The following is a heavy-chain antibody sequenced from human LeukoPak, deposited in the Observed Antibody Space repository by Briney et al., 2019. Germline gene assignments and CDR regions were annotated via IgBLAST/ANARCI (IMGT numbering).Heavy chain of an antibody. D-gene: IGHD3-22*01. J-gene: IGHJ4*02. CDR2: INWNGGST. Sequence: GGSLRLSCAASGFTFDDYGMSWVRQAPGKGLEWVSGINWNGGSTGYADSVKGRFTISRDNAKNSLHLQMNSLRAEDTALYYCARAREKYDSSGYYDYWGQGTLVTVSS. V-gene: IGHV3-20*04. CDR3: ARAREKYDSSGYYDY. CDR1: GFTFDDYG.